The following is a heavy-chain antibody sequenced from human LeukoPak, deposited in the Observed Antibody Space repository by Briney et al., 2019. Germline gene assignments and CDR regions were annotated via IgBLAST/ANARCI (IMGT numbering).Heavy chain of an antibody. V-gene: IGHV4-30-4*01. CDR3: ATNGYSYGYHGY. D-gene: IGHD5-18*01. CDR1: GGSISSGDYY. CDR2: IYYSGST. J-gene: IGHJ4*02. Sequence: SQTLSLTCTVSGGSISSGDYYWSWIRQPPGKGLEWIGYIYYSGSTHYNPSLKSRVTISVDTSKNQFSLKLSSVTAADTAVYYCATNGYSYGYHGYWGQGTLVTVSP.